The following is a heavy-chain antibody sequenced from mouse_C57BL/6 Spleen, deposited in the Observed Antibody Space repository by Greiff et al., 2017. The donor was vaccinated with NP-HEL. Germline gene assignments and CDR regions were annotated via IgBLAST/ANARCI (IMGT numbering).Heavy chain of an antibody. V-gene: IGHV3-6*01. D-gene: IGHD2-5*01. Sequence: VQLQQSGPGLVKPSQSLSLTCSVTGYSITSGYYWNWIRQFPGNKLEWMGYISYDGSNNYNPSLKNRISITRDTSKNQFFLKLNSVTTEDTATYYCARENAYYSNPYYFDYWGQGTTLTVSS. CDR3: ARENAYYSNPYYFDY. CDR2: ISYDGSN. CDR1: GYSITSGYY. J-gene: IGHJ2*01.